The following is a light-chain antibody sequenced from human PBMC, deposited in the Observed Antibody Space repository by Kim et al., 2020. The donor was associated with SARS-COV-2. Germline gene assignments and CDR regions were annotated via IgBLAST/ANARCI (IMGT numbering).Light chain of an antibody. Sequence: QRVTISCTGSSSNIGAGYDVHWYQQLPGPAPKLLIYGNSNRPSGVPDRFSGSKSGTSASLAITGLQAEDEADYYCQSYDSSLSVVVFGGGTQLTVL. CDR3: QSYDSSLSVVV. CDR2: GNS. J-gene: IGLJ2*01. CDR1: SSNIGAGYD. V-gene: IGLV1-40*01.